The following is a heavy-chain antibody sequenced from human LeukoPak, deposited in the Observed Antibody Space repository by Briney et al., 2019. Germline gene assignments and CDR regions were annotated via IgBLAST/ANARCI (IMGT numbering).Heavy chain of an antibody. Sequence: NSSETLPLTCALYGGSFSSYSWSWTWIRQTPEKGLEWIGEIIEKGNANYNPSLKSRVTIDLDTSKNQFSLKLTSITAADTAMYYCARGYYPPRWYFDLWGRGTLVTVSS. V-gene: IGHV4-34*01. CDR3: ARGYYPPRWYFDL. CDR2: IIEKGNA. D-gene: IGHD3-10*01. J-gene: IGHJ2*01. CDR1: GGSFSSYS.